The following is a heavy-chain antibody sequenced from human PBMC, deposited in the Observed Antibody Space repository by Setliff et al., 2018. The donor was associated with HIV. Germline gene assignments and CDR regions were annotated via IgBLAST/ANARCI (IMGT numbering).Heavy chain of an antibody. CDR2: INHSGST. CDR1: GGSISSGGYY. CDR3: ARVPRITMVRGVIITLSYFDY. D-gene: IGHD3-10*01. V-gene: IGHV4-39*07. Sequence: PSETLSLTCTVTGGSISSGGYYWSWIRQPPGKGLEWIGEINHSGSTNYNPSLKSRVTISVDTSKNQFSLKLYSVTAADTAVYYCARVPRITMVRGVIITLSYFDYWGQGTLVTVSS. J-gene: IGHJ4*02.